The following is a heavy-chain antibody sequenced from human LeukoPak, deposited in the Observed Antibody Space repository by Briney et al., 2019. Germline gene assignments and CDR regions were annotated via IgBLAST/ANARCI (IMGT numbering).Heavy chain of an antibody. CDR3: GIKRIRGNPFDY. V-gene: IGHV1-2*02. Sequence: GASVEVSCKASAYTFTDYYVHWVRQAPGQGLEWMGWSHPSSGGAGYAQKFQGRVSMTGDMSISTAYMQLTRLTSDDTAVYYCGIKRIRGNPFDYWGQGTLVTVSS. CDR2: SHPSSGGA. D-gene: IGHD3-10*01. CDR1: AYTFTDYY. J-gene: IGHJ4*02.